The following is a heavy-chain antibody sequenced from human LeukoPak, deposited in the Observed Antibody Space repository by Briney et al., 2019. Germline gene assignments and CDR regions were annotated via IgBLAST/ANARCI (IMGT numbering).Heavy chain of an antibody. V-gene: IGHV4-39*01. D-gene: IGHD2-21*02. CDR2: IYYSGST. CDR3: ARGPPYIVVVTAIGFFDY. J-gene: IGHJ4*02. Sequence: SETLSLTCIVSGGSISSISSNNYHWGWIRQPPGKGLEWIGSIYYSGSTYYNPSLKSRVTISVDTSKNQFSLKLSSVTAADTAVYYCARGPPYIVVVTAIGFFDYWGQGTLVTVSS. CDR1: GGSISSISSNNYH.